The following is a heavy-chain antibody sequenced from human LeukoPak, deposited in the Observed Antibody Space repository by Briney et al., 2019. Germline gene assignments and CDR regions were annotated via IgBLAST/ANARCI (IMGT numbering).Heavy chain of an antibody. Sequence: SDTLSLTCAVSGGSIMTTNWWGWVRQPPGKGLEWIGEVHLDGATNYNPSLESRVSMSIDTSKNQMSLMLTSVTAADTAIYYCTRESGAFSPFGFWGQGTLVTVSS. J-gene: IGHJ4*02. V-gene: IGHV4-4*02. D-gene: IGHD1-26*01. CDR2: VHLDGAT. CDR3: TRESGAFSPFGF. CDR1: GGSIMTTNW.